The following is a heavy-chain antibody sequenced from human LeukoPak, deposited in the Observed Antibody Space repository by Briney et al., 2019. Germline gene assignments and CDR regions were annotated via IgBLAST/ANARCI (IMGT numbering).Heavy chain of an antibody. D-gene: IGHD3-22*01. J-gene: IGHJ4*02. Sequence: GGSLRLSCAASGFTFSSYSMNWVRQAPGKGLEWVSYISSSSSTIYYADSVKGRFTISRDNAKNSLYLQMNSLRAEDTAVYYCAREGDDYYDSSGYFDYWGQGTLVTASS. CDR2: ISSSSSTI. CDR1: GFTFSSYS. V-gene: IGHV3-48*01. CDR3: AREGDDYYDSSGYFDY.